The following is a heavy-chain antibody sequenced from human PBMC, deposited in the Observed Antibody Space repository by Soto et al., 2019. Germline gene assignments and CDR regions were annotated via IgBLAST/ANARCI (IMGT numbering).Heavy chain of an antibody. Sequence: EVQLVESGGDLVQPGGSLRLSCAASELTVSKNYMSWVRQAPGKGLEWVSVIFPGGGTYYGDSVKGRFAISRHKSKNTLYHQMNSLRAEDTAVYYCARWDYGWDDDDYYYMDVWGKGTTVTVSS. CDR1: ELTVSKNY. CDR3: ARWDYGWDDDDYYYMDV. D-gene: IGHD3-10*01. CDR2: IFPGGGT. V-gene: IGHV3-53*04. J-gene: IGHJ6*03.